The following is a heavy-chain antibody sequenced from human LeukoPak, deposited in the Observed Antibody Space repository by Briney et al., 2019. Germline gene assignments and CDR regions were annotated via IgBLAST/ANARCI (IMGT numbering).Heavy chain of an antibody. CDR1: GFTFSSYS. CDR3: ARAALVVDIDY. D-gene: IGHD2-15*01. Sequence: PGGSLRLSCAAYGFTFSSYSMNWVRQAPGKGLEWVSYISSSSSTIYYADSVKGRFTISRDNAKNSLYLQMNSLRAEDTAVYYCARAALVVDIDYWGQGTLVTVSS. V-gene: IGHV3-48*01. J-gene: IGHJ4*02. CDR2: ISSSSSTI.